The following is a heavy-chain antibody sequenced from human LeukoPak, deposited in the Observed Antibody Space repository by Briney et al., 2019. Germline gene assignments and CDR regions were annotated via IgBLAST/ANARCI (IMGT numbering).Heavy chain of an antibody. CDR3: ARARNVLLWFGEFS. V-gene: IGHV3-21*01. CDR2: ISSSSSYI. J-gene: IGHJ5*02. Sequence: GGSLRLSCVASGFTFSSYSMNWVRQAPGKGLEWVSSISSSSSYIYYADSVKGRFTISRDNAKNSLYLQMNSLRAEDTAVYYCARARNVLLWFGEFSWGQGTLVTVSS. D-gene: IGHD3-10*01. CDR1: GFTFSSYS.